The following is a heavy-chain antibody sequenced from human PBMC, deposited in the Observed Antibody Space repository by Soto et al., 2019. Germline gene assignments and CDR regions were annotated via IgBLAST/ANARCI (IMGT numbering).Heavy chain of an antibody. Sequence: QVQLQQWGAGLLKPSETLSLTCAVYGGSFSGYYWSWIRQPPGKGLEWIGEINHSGSTNYHPSLKSRVTISVDTSKNQFSLKLSSVTAADTAVYYCASSRRGVTYYYYYGMDVWGQGTTVTVSS. CDR2: INHSGST. V-gene: IGHV4-34*01. CDR1: GGSFSGYY. CDR3: ASSRRGVTYYYYYGMDV. J-gene: IGHJ6*02. D-gene: IGHD2-21*02.